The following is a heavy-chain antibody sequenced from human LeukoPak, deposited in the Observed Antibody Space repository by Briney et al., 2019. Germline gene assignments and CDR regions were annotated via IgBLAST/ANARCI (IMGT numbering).Heavy chain of an antibody. Sequence: ASVKVSCKASGYTLTSYSFSWVRQAPGQGLEWMGWISDYNGNTNYARRLQGRVTMTTDTSTSTAYMELRSLRSDDTAVYYCARSLRGVPAAPFDYWSQGTLVTVSS. J-gene: IGHJ4*02. CDR3: ARSLRGVPAAPFDY. CDR1: GYTLTSYS. D-gene: IGHD2-2*01. V-gene: IGHV1-18*01. CDR2: ISDYNGNT.